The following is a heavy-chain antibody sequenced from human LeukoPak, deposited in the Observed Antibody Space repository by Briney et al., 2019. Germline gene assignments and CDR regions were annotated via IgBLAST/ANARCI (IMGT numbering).Heavy chain of an antibody. Sequence: SQTLSLTCTVSGGSISSGGYYWSWIRQHPGKGLEWIGYIYYSRSTYYNPSLKSRVTISVDTSKNQFSLKLSSVTAADTAVYYCARDTGGGGPFDYWGQGTLVTVSS. CDR2: IYYSRST. V-gene: IGHV4-31*03. D-gene: IGHD3-16*01. J-gene: IGHJ4*02. CDR1: GGSISSGGYY. CDR3: ARDTGGGGPFDY.